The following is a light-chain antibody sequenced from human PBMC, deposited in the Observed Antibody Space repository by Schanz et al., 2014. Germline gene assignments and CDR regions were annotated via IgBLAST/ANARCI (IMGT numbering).Light chain of an antibody. CDR1: QGIGNY. CDR2: AAS. J-gene: IGKJ3*01. CDR3: QKYNSAPQT. Sequence: DIQMTQSPSSLSASVGDRVTITCRASQGIGNYLAWFQQKPGKVPKLLIYAASTLQSGVPSRFSGSGSGTDFTLTISNLQPEDVATYYCQKYNSAPQTFGPGTKVDIK. V-gene: IGKV1-27*01.